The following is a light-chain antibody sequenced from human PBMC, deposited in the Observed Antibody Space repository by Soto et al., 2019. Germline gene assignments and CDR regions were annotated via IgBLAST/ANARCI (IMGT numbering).Light chain of an antibody. V-gene: IGKV1-5*01. CDR1: QSISKW. CDR3: QEYNTYSRYT. Sequence: DTQLTQSPSTPSASVGDRVTITCRARQSISKWLAWYQQKPGKAPKLLIYDASTLGRGVPSRFSGSGSGTEFTLTISSLQPDDSATYYCQEYNTYSRYTFGQGTKLEI. CDR2: DAS. J-gene: IGKJ2*01.